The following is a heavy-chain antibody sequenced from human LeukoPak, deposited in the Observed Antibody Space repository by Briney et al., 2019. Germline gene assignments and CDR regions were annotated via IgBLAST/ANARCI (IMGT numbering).Heavy chain of an antibody. D-gene: IGHD6-6*01. CDR3: ARGSWVRSSTRAARSGGDY. J-gene: IGHJ4*02. CDR1: GYTFTGYY. CDR2: INPNSGGT. V-gene: IGHV1-2*06. Sequence: ASVKVSCKASGYTFTGYYMHWVRQAPGQGLEWMGRINPNSGGTNYAQKFQGRVTMTRDTSISTAYMALSRLRSDDTAVYYCARGSWVRSSTRAARSGGDYWGQGTLVTVSS.